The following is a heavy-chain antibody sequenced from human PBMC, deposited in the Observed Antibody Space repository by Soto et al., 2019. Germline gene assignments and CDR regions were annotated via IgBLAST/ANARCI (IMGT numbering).Heavy chain of an antibody. Sequence: PSETLSLTCTVSGGSISSYYWSWIRQPPGKGLEWIGYIYYSGSTNYNPSLKSRVTISVDTSKNQFSLKLSSVTAADTAVYYCARQQSAVVAGPYYFDYWGQGTLVTVSS. CDR2: IYYSGST. CDR3: ARQQSAVVAGPYYFDY. V-gene: IGHV4-59*08. J-gene: IGHJ4*02. CDR1: GGSISSYY. D-gene: IGHD6-19*01.